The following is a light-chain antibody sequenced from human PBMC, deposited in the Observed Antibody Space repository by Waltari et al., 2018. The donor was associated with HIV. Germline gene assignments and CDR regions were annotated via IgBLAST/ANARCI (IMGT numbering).Light chain of an antibody. Sequence: DIVLTQSPAILSLSPGEGVTLSCRASQDVGSYLAWYQHKPGQAPRLLIYDASNSATGIPARFSGGGSGTDFTLTISRLEPDDFALYYCQQRRRWPITFGQGTRIEI. CDR2: DAS. CDR3: QQRRRWPIT. CDR1: QDVGSY. J-gene: IGKJ5*01. V-gene: IGKV3-11*01.